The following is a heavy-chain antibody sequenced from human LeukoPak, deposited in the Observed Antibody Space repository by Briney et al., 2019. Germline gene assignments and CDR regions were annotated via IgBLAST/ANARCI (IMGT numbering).Heavy chain of an antibody. CDR3: ATEVNYYDSSGYPYHFDY. Sequence: ASVKVSCKVSGKTLTELSIHWVRQAPGKGLEWMGGFDPEDGETIYAQRFQGRVTMTEDTSTDTAYMELSSLRSEDTAVYYCATEVNYYDSSGYPYHFDYSGQGALVTLSS. D-gene: IGHD3-22*01. CDR1: GKTLTELS. J-gene: IGHJ4*02. CDR2: FDPEDGET. V-gene: IGHV1-24*01.